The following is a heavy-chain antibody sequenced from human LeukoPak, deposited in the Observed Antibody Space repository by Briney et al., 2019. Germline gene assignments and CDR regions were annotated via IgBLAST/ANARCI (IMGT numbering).Heavy chain of an antibody. J-gene: IGHJ3*02. V-gene: IGHV7-4-1*01. Sequence: ASVKVSCKASGYTFTSYAMNWVRQAPGQGLEWMGWINTNTGNPTYAQGFTGRFVFSLDTSVSTAYLQICSLKAEDTAVYYCARAGVFRYFDWYTSGAFDIWGQGTMVTVSS. CDR1: GYTFTSYA. CDR3: ARAGVFRYFDWYTSGAFDI. D-gene: IGHD3-9*01. CDR2: INTNTGNP.